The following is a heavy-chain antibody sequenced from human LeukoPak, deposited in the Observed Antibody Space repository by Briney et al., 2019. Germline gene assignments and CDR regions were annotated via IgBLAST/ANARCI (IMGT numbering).Heavy chain of an antibody. D-gene: IGHD6-19*01. J-gene: IGHJ4*02. CDR3: AKSGSGSYGYYFDY. V-gene: IGHV3-23*01. CDR1: GFTFSIYA. Sequence: GGSLRLSCAASGFTFSIYAMSWVRQAPGKGLEWVSSISASGGSTYDADSVKGRFTISRGISKNTLYLQMNSLRAEDTAVYYCAKSGSGSYGYYFDYWGQGTLVTVSS. CDR2: ISASGGST.